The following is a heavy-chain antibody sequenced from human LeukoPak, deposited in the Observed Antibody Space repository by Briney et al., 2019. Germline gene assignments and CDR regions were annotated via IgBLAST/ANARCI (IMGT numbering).Heavy chain of an antibody. D-gene: IGHD2-15*01. J-gene: IGHJ4*02. CDR1: GFTFSSYW. Sequence: GGSLRLSCAASGFTFSSYWMSWVRQAPGKGLEWVANIKQDGSEKYYVDSVKGRFTISRDNAKNSLYLQMNSLRAEDTAVYYCVRDPEPLYCSGGSCYSGTFDYWGQGTLVTVSS. V-gene: IGHV3-7*01. CDR3: VRDPEPLYCSGGSCYSGTFDY. CDR2: IKQDGSEK.